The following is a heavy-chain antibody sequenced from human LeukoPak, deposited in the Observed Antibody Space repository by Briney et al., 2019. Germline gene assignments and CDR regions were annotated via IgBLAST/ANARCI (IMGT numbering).Heavy chain of an antibody. CDR3: ARVSWSGSYFDY. CDR1: GFTFSSYW. Sequence: GGSLRLSCATSGFTFSSYWMSWVRQAPGKGLEWVANIKEDESAKYYVDSVTGRFTISRDNAKNSLYLQMNSLRAEDTAVYYCARVSWSGSYFDYCGQGTLVTVSS. J-gene: IGHJ4*02. V-gene: IGHV3-7*01. D-gene: IGHD1-26*01. CDR2: IKEDESAK.